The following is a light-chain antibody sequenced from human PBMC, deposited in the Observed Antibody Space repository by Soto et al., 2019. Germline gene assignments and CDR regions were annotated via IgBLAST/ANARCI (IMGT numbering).Light chain of an antibody. CDR1: QSISGW. CDR3: QQYNTYSPT. CDR2: KAS. V-gene: IGKV1-5*03. Sequence: DIQMTRSPSTLSAFIGDRVTITCRASQSISGWFAWYQQKPGKAPHLLIYKASSLESGVPSRFSGSGSGTEFTLTISSLQPDDFATYYCQQYNTYSPTFGQGTKVDIK. J-gene: IGKJ1*01.